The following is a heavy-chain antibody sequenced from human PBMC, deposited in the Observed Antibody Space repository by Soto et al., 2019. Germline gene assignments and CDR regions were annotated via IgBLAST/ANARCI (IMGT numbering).Heavy chain of an antibody. J-gene: IGHJ4*02. CDR1: GGSISSYY. Sequence: SETLSLTCTVSGGSISSYYWSWIRQPPGKGLEWIGYIYYSGSTNYNPSLKSRVTISVDTSKNQFSLKLSSVTAADTAVYYCARKSTDFGSLPGYTDYCGQGIL. D-gene: IGHD3-9*01. CDR3: ARKSTDFGSLPGYTDY. V-gene: IGHV4-59*01. CDR2: IYYSGST.